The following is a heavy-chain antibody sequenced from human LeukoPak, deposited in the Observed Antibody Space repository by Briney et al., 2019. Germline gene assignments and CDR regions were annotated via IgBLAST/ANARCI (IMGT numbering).Heavy chain of an antibody. Sequence: PGRSLRLSCAASGFTFSSYGMHWVRQAPGKGLEWVAVISYDGSNKYYADSVKGRFTISRDNSKNTLYLQMNSLRAEDTAVYYCARGSRSSAAGKFDYWGQGTLVTVSS. CDR3: ARGSRSSAAGKFDY. J-gene: IGHJ4*02. CDR2: ISYDGSNK. CDR1: GFTFSSYG. V-gene: IGHV3-30*03. D-gene: IGHD6-13*01.